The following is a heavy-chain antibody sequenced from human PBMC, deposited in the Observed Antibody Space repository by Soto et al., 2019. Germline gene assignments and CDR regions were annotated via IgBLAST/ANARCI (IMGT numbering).Heavy chain of an antibody. Sequence: QITLKESGPTLVKPTQTLTLTCTFSGFSLSSTRMAVGWIRQPPGKALEWLALIYWDDAKRYSPFLKSRLTITKDTSKNPVVLTMSNMDPVDTARYYCAHIVVAGLGYYFDYWGQGTLVTVSS. CDR3: AHIVVAGLGYYFDY. V-gene: IGHV2-5*02. CDR2: IYWDDAK. D-gene: IGHD6-19*01. CDR1: GFSLSSTRMA. J-gene: IGHJ4*02.